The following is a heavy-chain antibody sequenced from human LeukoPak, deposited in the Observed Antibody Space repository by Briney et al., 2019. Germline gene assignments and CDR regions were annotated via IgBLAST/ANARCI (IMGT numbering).Heavy chain of an antibody. J-gene: IGHJ4*02. CDR3: ARSGLGDY. Sequence: PGGSLRLSCAPSGFTFSSYGMHWVRQAPGKGLEWVAFIRDDGSNEYYADSVKGRFTISRDKSKNTLYLQMNSLRVEDTAVYYCARSGLGDYWGQGTLVTVSS. V-gene: IGHV3-30*02. D-gene: IGHD3-10*01. CDR1: GFTFSSYG. CDR2: IRDDGSNE.